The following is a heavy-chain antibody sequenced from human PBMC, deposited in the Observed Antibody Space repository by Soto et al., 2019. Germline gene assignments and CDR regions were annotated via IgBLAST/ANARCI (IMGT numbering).Heavy chain of an antibody. J-gene: IGHJ4*02. V-gene: IGHV4-59*08. CDR2: IYYSGST. CDR1: GGSISSYY. D-gene: IGHD1-1*01. Sequence: QVQLQESGPGLVKPSETLSLTCTVSGGSISSYYWSWIRQPPGKGLEWIGYIYYSGSTNYNPSLKCRVTISVDTSKNQSSLKLSSVTAADTAVYYCASSTGTTFDYWGQGTLVTVSS. CDR3: ASSTGTTFDY.